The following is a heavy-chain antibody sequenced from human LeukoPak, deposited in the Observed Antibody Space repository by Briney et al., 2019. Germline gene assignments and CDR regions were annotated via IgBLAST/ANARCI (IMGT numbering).Heavy chain of an antibody. J-gene: IGHJ4*02. CDR1: GYTFSNYG. Sequence: ASVKVSCKASGYTFSNYGISWVRQAPGQGLEWVGWISIYNGKTNYAQKFQGRVSMTTDTSTSTAYMELRSLRSDDTAVYYCARRITTYFDYWGQGTLVTVSS. CDR2: ISIYNGKT. CDR3: ARRITTYFDY. V-gene: IGHV1-18*01. D-gene: IGHD3-3*01.